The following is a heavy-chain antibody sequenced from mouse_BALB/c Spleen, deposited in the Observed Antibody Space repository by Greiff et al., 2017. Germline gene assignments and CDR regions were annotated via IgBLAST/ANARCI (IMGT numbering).Heavy chain of an antibody. CDR1: GFTFSSYG. V-gene: IGHV5-6-3*01. D-gene: IGHD2-14*01. Sequence: EVKLVESGGGLVQPGGSLKLSCAASGFTFSSYGMSWVRQTPDKRLELVATINSNGGSTYYPDSVKGRFTISRDNAKNTLYLQMSSLKSEDTAMYYCARAYYRYDVFAYWGQGTLVTVSA. CDR3: ARAYYRYDVFAY. CDR2: INSNGGST. J-gene: IGHJ3*01.